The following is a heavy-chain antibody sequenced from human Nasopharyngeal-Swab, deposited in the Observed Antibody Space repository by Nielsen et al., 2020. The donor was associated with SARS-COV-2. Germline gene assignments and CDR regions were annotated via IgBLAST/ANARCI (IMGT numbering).Heavy chain of an antibody. J-gene: IGHJ6*03. Sequence: SCAASGFTFSSSWMHCVRQAPGKGLVWVSRINSDVSSTSYADSVKGRFTISRDNAKNTLNLQMNSLRAEDTAVYYCARVAAAGTLYCYYCMDVWGKGTTVTVSS. CDR2: INSDVSST. V-gene: IGHV3-74*01. CDR1: GFTFSSSW. D-gene: IGHD6-13*01. CDR3: ARVAAAGTLYCYYCMDV.